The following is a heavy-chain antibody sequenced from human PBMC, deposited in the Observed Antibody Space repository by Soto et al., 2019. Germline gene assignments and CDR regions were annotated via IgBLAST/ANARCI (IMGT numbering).Heavy chain of an antibody. CDR3: ARYSPRSYSGYAYDASDI. V-gene: IGHV1-2*04. Sequence: ASVKVSCKASGYTFTGYYMHWVRQAPGQGLEWMGWINPNSGGTNYAQKFQGWVTMTRDTSISTAYMELSRLRSDDTAVYYCARYSPRSYSGYAYDASDIWGQGTMVTVSS. D-gene: IGHD5-12*01. CDR1: GYTFTGYY. J-gene: IGHJ3*02. CDR2: INPNSGGT.